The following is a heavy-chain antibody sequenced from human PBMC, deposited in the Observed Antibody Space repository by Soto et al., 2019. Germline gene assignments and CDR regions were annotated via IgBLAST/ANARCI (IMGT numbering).Heavy chain of an antibody. V-gene: IGHV4-31*03. CDR3: ARDRLMATAGTARHYFGLDV. J-gene: IGHJ6*02. D-gene: IGHD5-18*01. Sequence: SETLSLTCTVSGGSIRSGGYYWSWVRQNPRRGLEWIGNIYYSGNTYYNPSLKSRLTISVDTSKNQFSLNLSSVTAADTAVYYCARDRLMATAGTARHYFGLDVWGQGSTVTVSS. CDR1: GGSIRSGGYY. CDR2: IYYSGNT.